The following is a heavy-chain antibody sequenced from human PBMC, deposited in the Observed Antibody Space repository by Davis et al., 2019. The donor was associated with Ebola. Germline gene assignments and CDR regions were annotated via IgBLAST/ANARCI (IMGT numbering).Heavy chain of an antibody. CDR2: INHSGST. D-gene: IGHD1-1*01. V-gene: IGHV4-34*01. Sequence: PGGSLRLSCTVSGGSFSGYYWSWIRQPPGKGLEWIGEINHSGSTNYNPSLKSRVTISVDTSKNQFSLKLSSVTAADTAVYYCARRHNPFDYWGQGTLVTVSS. CDR1: GGSFSGYY. CDR3: ARRHNPFDY. J-gene: IGHJ4*02.